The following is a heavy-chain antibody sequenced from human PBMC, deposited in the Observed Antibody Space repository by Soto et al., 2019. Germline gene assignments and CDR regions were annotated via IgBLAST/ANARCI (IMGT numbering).Heavy chain of an antibody. CDR3: AHRVLPTVFGLVTTTAIYFDF. V-gene: IGHV2-5*05. D-gene: IGHD3-3*01. J-gene: IGHJ4*02. CDR1: GFSLTTSGVG. CDR2: IYWDDDK. Sequence: QITLNESGPTVVRPTETLTPTCRFSGFSLTTSGVGVGWIRQSPGKAPEWLALIYWDDDKRYGASLKSRLTITKDTSKHQVVLTVSDLDPTDTATYYCAHRVLPTVFGLVTTTAIYFDFWGQGTPVAVSS.